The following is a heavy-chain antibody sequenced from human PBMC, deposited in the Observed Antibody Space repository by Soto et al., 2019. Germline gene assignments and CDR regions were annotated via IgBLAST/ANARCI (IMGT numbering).Heavy chain of an antibody. CDR3: ARRRNMDLDY. Sequence: LSLTCTVSGGSIRSSSYYWGWIRQPPGKGLEWIGSIYYSGSTYYNPSLKSRVTISVDTSNNQFSLKLSSVTAADTAGYYCARRRNMDLDYWGQGTLVTVSS. V-gene: IGHV4-39*01. CDR2: IYYSGST. J-gene: IGHJ4*02. CDR1: GGSIRSSSYY. D-gene: IGHD2-2*03.